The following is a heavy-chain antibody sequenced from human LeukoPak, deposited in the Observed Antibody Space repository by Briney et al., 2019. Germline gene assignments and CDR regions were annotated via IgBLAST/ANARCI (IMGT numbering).Heavy chain of an antibody. CDR1: GGSFSGYY. CDR3: ARKTPRYRGGFEGRGRRGFDY. V-gene: IGHV4-34*01. CDR2: INHSGST. D-gene: IGHD3-16*02. Sequence: SETLSLTCAVYGGSFSGYYWSWIRQPPGKGLEWIGEINHSGSTNYNPSLKSRVTISVDTSKNQFSLKLSSVTAADTAVYYCARKTPRYRGGFEGRGRRGFDYGGKGPLFTVSS. J-gene: IGHJ4*02.